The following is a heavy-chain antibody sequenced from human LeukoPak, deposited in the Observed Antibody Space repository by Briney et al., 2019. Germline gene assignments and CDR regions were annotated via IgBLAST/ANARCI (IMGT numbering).Heavy chain of an antibody. V-gene: IGHV3-74*01. CDR2: INSDGSST. J-gene: IGHJ6*02. CDR1: GFTFSSYW. Sequence: GGPLRLSCAASGFTFSSYWMHWVRQAPGKGLVWVSRINSDGSSTSYADSVKGRFTISRDNAKNTLYLQMNSLRAEDTAVYYCARERLIGYNFYYYYYYGMDVWGQGTTVTVSS. CDR3: ARERLIGYNFYYYYYYGMDV. D-gene: IGHD5-12*01.